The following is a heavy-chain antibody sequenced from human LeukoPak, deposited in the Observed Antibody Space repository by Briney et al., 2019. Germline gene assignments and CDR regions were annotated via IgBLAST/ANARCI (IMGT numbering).Heavy chain of an antibody. CDR1: GGSISSGGYY. Sequence: PSQTLSLTCTVSGGSISSGGYYWSWIRQHPGKGLEWIGYIYYSGSTYCNPSLKRRVTISVDTSKNQFSLKLSSVTAADTAVYYCARDSSSSGWYDYWGQGTLVTVSS. D-gene: IGHD6-19*01. CDR2: IYYSGST. J-gene: IGHJ4*02. V-gene: IGHV4-31*03. CDR3: ARDSSSSGWYDY.